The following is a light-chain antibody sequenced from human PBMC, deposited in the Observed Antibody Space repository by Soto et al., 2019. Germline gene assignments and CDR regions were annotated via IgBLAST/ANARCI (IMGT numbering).Light chain of an antibody. CDR1: ENVATSY. J-gene: IGKJ2*01. CDR3: QEYGRSPYT. V-gene: IGKV3-20*01. CDR2: GTS. Sequence: EIVLTQSPGTLSLSPGERATLSCRASENVATSYLGWYQQKPGQAPRLLISGTSTRATGIPDRFSGAGSGTDFILNISRLEPEDSAIYFCQEYGRSPYTFGLGTKLEIK.